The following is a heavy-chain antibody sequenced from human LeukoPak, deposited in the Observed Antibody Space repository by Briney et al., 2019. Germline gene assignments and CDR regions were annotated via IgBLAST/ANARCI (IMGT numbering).Heavy chain of an antibody. CDR3: AVRVSEDILTGYYQSFDY. V-gene: IGHV4-39*01. D-gene: IGHD3-9*01. CDR1: GGSISSSSYY. CDR2: IYYSGST. J-gene: IGHJ4*02. Sequence: PSETLSLTCTVSGGSISSSSYYWGWIRQPPGKGLEWIGSIYYSGSTYYNPSLKSRVTISVDTSKNQFSLKLSSVTAADTAVYYSAVRVSEDILTGYYQSFDYWGQGTLVTVSS.